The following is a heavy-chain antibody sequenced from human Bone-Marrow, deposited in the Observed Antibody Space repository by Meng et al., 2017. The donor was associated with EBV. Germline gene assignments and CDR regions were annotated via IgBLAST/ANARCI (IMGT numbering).Heavy chain of an antibody. CDR3: TRTSCSGDNCYALNT. CDR2: IYHSGST. J-gene: IGHJ5*02. Sequence: VELEGSAPGLVKPWGTLSLTCAVSGGSISTRNYWSWVRQPPGKGLEWIGEIYHSGSTSYNPSLKSRVTILVDKSKNQFSLKLTSVNAADTAVYYCTRTSCSGDNCYALNTWGQGTLVTVSS. V-gene: IGHV4-4*02. CDR1: GGSISTRNY. D-gene: IGHD2-15*01.